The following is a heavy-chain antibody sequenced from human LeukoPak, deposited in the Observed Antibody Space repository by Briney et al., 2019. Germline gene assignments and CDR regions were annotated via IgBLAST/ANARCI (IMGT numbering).Heavy chain of an antibody. V-gene: IGHV5-51*01. J-gene: IGHJ4*02. Sequence: GESLKISCKGSGYSFTSYWIGWVRQMPGNGLEWMGIIYPGDSDTRYSPSFQGQVTISADKSISTAYLQWSSLKASDTAMYYCARQSVRCSGGSCYWTFDYWGQGTLVTVSS. CDR1: GYSFTSYW. CDR2: IYPGDSDT. D-gene: IGHD2-15*01. CDR3: ARQSVRCSGGSCYWTFDY.